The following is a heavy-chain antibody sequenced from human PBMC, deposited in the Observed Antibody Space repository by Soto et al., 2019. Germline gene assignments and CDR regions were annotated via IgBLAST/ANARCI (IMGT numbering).Heavy chain of an antibody. CDR2: ISAYNGNT. J-gene: IGHJ5*02. V-gene: IGHV1-18*01. Sequence: ASVKVSCKASGYTFTSYGISWVRQAPGQGLEWMGWISAYNGNTNYAQKLQGRVTMTTDTSTSTAYMELRSLRSDDTAVYYCARDLIIVGASKWFDPWDQGTLVTVSS. D-gene: IGHD1-26*01. CDR1: GYTFTSYG. CDR3: ARDLIIVGASKWFDP.